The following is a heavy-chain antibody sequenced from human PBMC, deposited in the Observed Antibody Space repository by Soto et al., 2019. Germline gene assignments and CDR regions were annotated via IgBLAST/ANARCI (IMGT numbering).Heavy chain of an antibody. CDR2: INPNSGGT. D-gene: IGHD2-2*01. CDR3: ARDPVVPAAYYYYYYGMDV. V-gene: IGHV1-2*04. CDR1: GYTFTSYG. Sequence: GASVKVSCKASGYTFTSYGISWARQAPGQGLEWMGWINPNSGGTNYAQKFQGWVTMTRDTSISTAYMELSRLRSDDTAVYYCARDPVVPAAYYYYYYGMDVWGQGTTVTVSS. J-gene: IGHJ6*02.